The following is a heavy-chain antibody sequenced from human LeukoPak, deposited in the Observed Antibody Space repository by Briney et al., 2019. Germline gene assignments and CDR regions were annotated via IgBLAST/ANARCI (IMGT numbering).Heavy chain of an antibody. V-gene: IGHV3-30*02. CDR2: IRYDGNNK. J-gene: IGHJ4*02. CDR1: GFTFTTHG. Sequence: PGGSLRLSCAATGFTFTTHGMHWVRQAPGKGLEWVAFIRYDGNNKYYADSVKGRFTISRDNSKNTLYLQMVTLRTEDTAVYYCAKDQVWHSSTWDNFDYWGQGTLVTVSS. D-gene: IGHD6-13*01. CDR3: AKDQVWHSSTWDNFDY.